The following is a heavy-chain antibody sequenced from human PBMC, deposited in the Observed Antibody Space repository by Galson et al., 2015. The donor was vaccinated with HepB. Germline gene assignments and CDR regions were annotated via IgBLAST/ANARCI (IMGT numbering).Heavy chain of an antibody. D-gene: IGHD5/OR15-5a*01. CDR1: GYTFTTYG. V-gene: IGHV1-18*01. Sequence: SVKVSCKASGYTFTTYGISWVRQAPGQGLEWMGWITAYNINTNYAQKLQGRVTMTTDTSTSTAYMELRSLRSDDTAVYYCARDGSVAPYYYGMDVWGQGTTVTVSS. J-gene: IGHJ6*02. CDR2: ITAYNINT. CDR3: ARDGSVAPYYYGMDV.